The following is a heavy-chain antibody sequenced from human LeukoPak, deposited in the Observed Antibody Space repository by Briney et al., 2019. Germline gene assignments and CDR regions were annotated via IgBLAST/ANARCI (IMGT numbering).Heavy chain of an antibody. Sequence: PGGSLRLSCAASGFTFSSYAMSWVRQAPGKGLEWVSAISGSGGSTYYADSVKGWFTISRDNSKNTLYLQMNSLRAEDTAVYYCAKVGSVVQGVTPLDYWGQGTLVTVSS. CDR2: ISGSGGST. J-gene: IGHJ4*02. V-gene: IGHV3-23*01. D-gene: IGHD3-10*01. CDR3: AKVGSVVQGVTPLDY. CDR1: GFTFSSYA.